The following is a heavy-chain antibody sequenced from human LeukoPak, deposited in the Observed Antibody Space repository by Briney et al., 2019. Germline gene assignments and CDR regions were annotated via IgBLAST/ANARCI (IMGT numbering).Heavy chain of an antibody. Sequence: ASVKVSCKASGGTFSSYAISWVRQAPGQGLEWMGRIIPILGIANYAQKFQGRVTITADRSTSTAYMELSSLRSEDTAVYYCARKYYDFWSGYYRSYYYYYMDVWGKGTTVTVSS. CDR2: IIPILGIA. D-gene: IGHD3-3*01. V-gene: IGHV1-69*04. J-gene: IGHJ6*03. CDR3: ARKYYDFWSGYYRSYYYYYMDV. CDR1: GGTFSSYA.